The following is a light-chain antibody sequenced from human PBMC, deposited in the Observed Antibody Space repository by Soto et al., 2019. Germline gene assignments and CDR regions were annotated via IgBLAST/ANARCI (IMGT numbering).Light chain of an antibody. CDR3: QQYNNWPPWT. CDR2: GAS. Sequence: EIVMTQSPATLSVSPGERATLSCRASQSVSSNLAWDQQKPGQAPRPLIYGASTRATSIPARFSGSGSGTEFTLTISSLQSEDFAVYYCQQYNNWPPWTFGQGTKVEIK. J-gene: IGKJ1*01. CDR1: QSVSSN. V-gene: IGKV3-15*01.